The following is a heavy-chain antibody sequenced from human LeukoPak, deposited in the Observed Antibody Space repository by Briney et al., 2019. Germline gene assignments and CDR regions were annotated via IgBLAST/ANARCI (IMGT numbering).Heavy chain of an antibody. CDR3: ATDLIHYYASGAKT. V-gene: IGHV3-21*01. Sequence: GGSLRLSCAASGLTFSNYNMNWVRQAPGKGLEWVSSISTSGSYIYYANSMKGRFTFSRDNAKNSLYLQMNSLRVEDSAVYYCATDLIHYYASGAKTWGQGTLVTVSS. CDR2: ISTSGSYI. CDR1: GLTFSNYN. D-gene: IGHD3-10*01. J-gene: IGHJ5*02.